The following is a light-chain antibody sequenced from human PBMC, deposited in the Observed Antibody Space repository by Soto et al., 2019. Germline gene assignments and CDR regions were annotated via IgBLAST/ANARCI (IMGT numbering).Light chain of an antibody. CDR2: GAS. CDR3: QQYDKWPPRT. J-gene: IGKJ1*01. Sequence: EIVMTQSPATLSVSPGERATLSCRASQSVSSNLAWYQQRPGQAPRLLIYGASNRATGIPARFSGSGSGTEFTLTIRSLQSEDFAVYYCQQYDKWPPRTFGQGTTVDIK. CDR1: QSVSSN. V-gene: IGKV3-15*01.